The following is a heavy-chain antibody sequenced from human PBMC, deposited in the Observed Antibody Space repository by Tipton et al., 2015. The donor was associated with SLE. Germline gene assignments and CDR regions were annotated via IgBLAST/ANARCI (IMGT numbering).Heavy chain of an antibody. CDR3: ARDLAAMTFVGVTPTPFHP. D-gene: IGHD3-16*01. J-gene: IGHJ5*02. CDR1: GYSISSGYY. V-gene: IGHV4-38-2*02. Sequence: GLVKPSETLSLTCSVSGYSISSGYYWGWIRQPPGKGLEWIGTVSHNGNTYYNPSLKSRVTILADTSRNQFSLRLNSVTAADTAVYFCARDLAAMTFVGVTPTPFHPRGQGMLVTVSS. CDR2: VSHNGNT.